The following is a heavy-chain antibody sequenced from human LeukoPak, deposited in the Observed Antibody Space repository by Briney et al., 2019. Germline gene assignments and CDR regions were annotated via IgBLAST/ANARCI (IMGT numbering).Heavy chain of an antibody. V-gene: IGHV3-7*01. J-gene: IGHJ5*02. Sequence: GGSLRLSCAASGFTFSRYWMSWVRQAPGKGLEWVANIKQDGSEKYYVDPVKGRFTISRDNAKNSLYLQMNSLRAEDTAVYYCAGHYGDYGNWFDPWGQGTLVTVSS. CDR1: GFTFSRYW. CDR3: AGHYGDYGNWFDP. CDR2: IKQDGSEK. D-gene: IGHD4-17*01.